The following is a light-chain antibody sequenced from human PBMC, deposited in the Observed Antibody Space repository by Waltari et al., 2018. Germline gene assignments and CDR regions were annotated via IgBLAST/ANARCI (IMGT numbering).Light chain of an antibody. CDR3: QQSYSSPWT. J-gene: IGKJ1*01. CDR1: QRISSH. CDR2: GAN. V-gene: IGKV1-39*01. Sequence: DIQITQSPSSLSASVGDSVTITCRASQRISSHVNWYQKKAGKAPKLLIYGANSLQSGVPRRFSGSQSGTEFTLTISSLQPEDFATYFCQQSYSSPWTFGQGTKVEVK.